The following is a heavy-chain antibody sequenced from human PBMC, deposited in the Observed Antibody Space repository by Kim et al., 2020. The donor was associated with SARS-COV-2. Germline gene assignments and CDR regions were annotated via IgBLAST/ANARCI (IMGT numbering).Heavy chain of an antibody. J-gene: IGHJ6*02. V-gene: IGHV3-30-3*01. D-gene: IGHD1-26*01. CDR1: GFTFSSYA. CDR3: ARARGGSYYYGMDV. CDR2: ISYDGSNK. Sequence: GGSLRLSCAASGFTFSSYAMHWVRQAPGKGLEWVAVISYDGSNKYYADSVKGRFTISRDNSNNTLYLQMNSLRAEDTAVYYCARARGGSYYYGMDVWGQGTTVTVSS.